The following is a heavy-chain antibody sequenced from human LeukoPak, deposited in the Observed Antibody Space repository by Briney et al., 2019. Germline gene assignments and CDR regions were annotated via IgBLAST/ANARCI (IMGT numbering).Heavy chain of an antibody. CDR3: ARAYCTNGVCYSVDWFDP. D-gene: IGHD2-8*01. CDR2: INHSGST. Sequence: SETLSLTCTVSGGSISSYYWSWIRQPPGKGLEWIGEINHSGSTNYNPSLKSRVTISVDTSKNQFSLKLSSVTAADTAVYYCARAYCTNGVCYSVDWFDPWGQGTLVTVSS. CDR1: GGSISSYY. V-gene: IGHV4-34*01. J-gene: IGHJ5*02.